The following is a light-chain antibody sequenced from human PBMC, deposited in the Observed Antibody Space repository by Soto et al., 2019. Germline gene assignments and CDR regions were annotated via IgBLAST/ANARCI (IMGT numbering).Light chain of an antibody. V-gene: IGLV2-14*03. J-gene: IGLJ1*01. Sequence: QSALTQPASVSGSPGQSIAISCTGTSSDVGAYNYVSWYQQHPGKAPKLIIYDVSNRPSGVSTRFSGSKSGNTASLTISGLQAEDEADYYCGSDGSSNVFGTGTKLTVL. CDR1: SSDVGAYNY. CDR2: DVS. CDR3: GSDGSSNV.